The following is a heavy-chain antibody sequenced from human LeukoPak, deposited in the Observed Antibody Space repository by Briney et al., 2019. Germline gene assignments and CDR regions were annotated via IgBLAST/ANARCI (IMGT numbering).Heavy chain of an antibody. CDR3: ARNYYESSGYYGGDDDAFDI. V-gene: IGHV4-31*03. Sequence: PSETLSLTCTVSGFSISSGGYYWRWLRQHPGKGLEWIVYIYYSGNTCYNPSLKSRVTISLDTSKNHFSLKLSSVTAADTAVYYCARNYYESSGYYGGDDDAFDIWGQGTMVTVSS. CDR1: GFSISSGGYY. CDR2: IYYSGNT. D-gene: IGHD3-22*01. J-gene: IGHJ3*02.